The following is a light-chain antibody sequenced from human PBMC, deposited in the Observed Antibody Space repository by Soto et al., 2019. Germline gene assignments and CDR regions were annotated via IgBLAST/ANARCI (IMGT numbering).Light chain of an antibody. CDR3: HQRNNWPPT. CDR1: QSISSY. Sequence: LLTQSPATLSVSPGQRVTLSCRASQSISSYLVWYQQRPGQPSRLLIYDASNRATGIPARFSGSGSGTDFTLTISSLEPEDFALYFCHQRNNWPPTFGGGTKVE. J-gene: IGKJ4*01. CDR2: DAS. V-gene: IGKV3-11*01.